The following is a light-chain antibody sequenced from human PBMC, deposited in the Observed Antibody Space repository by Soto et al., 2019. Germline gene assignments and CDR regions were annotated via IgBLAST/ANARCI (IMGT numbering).Light chain of an antibody. J-gene: IGKJ4*01. Sequence: DIQMTQSPSSLSAFVGDIVTLTCRASQTISMYLNWYQQKPGKAPILLISAASSLQTGVPSRFNGSGSGTDFTLTISSLQPEDCATYYCQQSYSTPPLTFGGGTKVDI. CDR2: AAS. V-gene: IGKV1-39*01. CDR1: QTISMY. CDR3: QQSYSTPPLT.